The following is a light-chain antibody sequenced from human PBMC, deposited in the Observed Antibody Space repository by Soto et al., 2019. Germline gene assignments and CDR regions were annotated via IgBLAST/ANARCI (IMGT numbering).Light chain of an antibody. Sequence: DIQMTQSPSTLSASVGDRVTITCRASQSISSWLAWYQQKPGKAPKLLIYKASSLESGVPSRFSGSGSGTEFTITISRLQPDDVATYYCQQYNSYPWTFGQGTKVEIK. V-gene: IGKV1-5*03. J-gene: IGKJ1*01. CDR2: KAS. CDR3: QQYNSYPWT. CDR1: QSISSW.